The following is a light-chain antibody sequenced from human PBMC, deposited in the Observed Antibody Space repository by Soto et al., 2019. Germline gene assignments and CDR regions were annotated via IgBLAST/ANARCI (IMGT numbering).Light chain of an antibody. Sequence: QLVLTQSPSASASLGASVKLTCTLSSGHSNYAIAWHQQQPGKGPRFLLKVNSDGSDSKGDGIPDRFSGSRSGAERYLTISSLQSEDEADYYCQTWGTGIHVFGGGTKLTVL. CDR1: SGHSNYA. CDR2: VNSDGSD. V-gene: IGLV4-69*01. CDR3: QTWGTGIHV. J-gene: IGLJ3*02.